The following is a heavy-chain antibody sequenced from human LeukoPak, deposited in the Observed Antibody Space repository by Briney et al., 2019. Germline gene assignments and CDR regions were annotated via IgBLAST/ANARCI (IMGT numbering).Heavy chain of an antibody. CDR1: GFTFSGYT. D-gene: IGHD2-8*01. CDR3: ARDKGCTNGVCYTGD. J-gene: IGHJ4*02. CDR2: ISRGSNVI. V-gene: IGHV3-21*01. Sequence: GGSLILSCAASGFTFSGYTMNWVRQIPGGGLEWVSSISRGSNVIYYAESVKGRFTISRDNAKNSLYLQMNSLRVEDTAVYYCARDKGCTNGVCYTGDWGQGTLVTVSS.